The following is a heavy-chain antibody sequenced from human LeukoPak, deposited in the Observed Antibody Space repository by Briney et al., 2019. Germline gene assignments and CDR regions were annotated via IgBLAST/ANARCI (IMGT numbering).Heavy chain of an antibody. D-gene: IGHD1-7*01. CDR3: ARIQETTYGWFFDP. CDR2: IYYSGST. Sequence: PSETLSLTCTVSGGSISSYYWSWIRQPPGKGLEWIGYIYYSGSTNYNPSLKSRVTISVDTSKNQFSLKLSSVTAADTAVYYCARIQETTYGWFFDPWGRGTLVTVSS. V-gene: IGHV4-59*12. J-gene: IGHJ2*01. CDR1: GGSISSYY.